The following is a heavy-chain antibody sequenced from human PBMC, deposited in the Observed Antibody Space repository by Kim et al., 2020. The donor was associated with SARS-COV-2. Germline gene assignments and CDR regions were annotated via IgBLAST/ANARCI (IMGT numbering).Heavy chain of an antibody. CDR2: ISAYNGNT. CDR1: GYTFTSYG. Sequence: ASVKVSCKASGYTFTSYGISWVRQAPGQGLEWMGWISAYNGNTNYAQKLQGRVTMTTDTSTSTAYMELRSLRSDDTAVYYCSRDRRRTLYGSGSYYNRGWGYYYGMDVWGQGTTVTVSS. J-gene: IGHJ6*02. V-gene: IGHV1-18*04. D-gene: IGHD3-10*01. CDR3: SRDRRRTLYGSGSYYNRGWGYYYGMDV.